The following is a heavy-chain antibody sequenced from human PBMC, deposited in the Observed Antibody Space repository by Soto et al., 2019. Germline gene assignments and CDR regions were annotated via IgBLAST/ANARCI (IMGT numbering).Heavy chain of an antibody. CDR1: GGTFSSYA. CDR2: IIPIFGTA. V-gene: IGHV1-69*13. J-gene: IGHJ6*02. CDR3: ARDRGRGYGSSSIYYYYYYGMGV. D-gene: IGHD6-6*01. Sequence: GASVKVSCKASGGTFSSYAISWVRQAPGQGLEWMGGIIPIFGTANYAQKFQGRVTITADESTSTAYMELSSLRSEDTAVYYCARDRGRGYGSSSIYYYYYYGMGVWGQLPTVPVSS.